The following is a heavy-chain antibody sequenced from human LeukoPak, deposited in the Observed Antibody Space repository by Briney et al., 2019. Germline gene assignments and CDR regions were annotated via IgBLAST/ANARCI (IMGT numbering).Heavy chain of an antibody. D-gene: IGHD2-2*01. Sequence: ASVKVSXKASGYTFTGYYMHWVRQAPGQGLEWMGWINPNSGGTNYAQKFQGRVTMTRDTSISTAYMELSRLRSDDTAVYYCARGHCSSTSCYSGKNWFDPWGLGTLVTVSS. J-gene: IGHJ5*02. CDR3: ARGHCSSTSCYSGKNWFDP. V-gene: IGHV1-2*02. CDR1: GYTFTGYY. CDR2: INPNSGGT.